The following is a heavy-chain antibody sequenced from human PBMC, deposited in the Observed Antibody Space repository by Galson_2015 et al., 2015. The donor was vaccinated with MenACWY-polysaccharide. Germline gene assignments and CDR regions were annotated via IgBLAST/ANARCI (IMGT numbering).Heavy chain of an antibody. Sequence: SETLSLTCTVSGGSISSYYWNWIRQPPGKGLEWVEYINYSGSTNHNPSLKSRVTMSVDTSKNQFSLNLTSVTDADTAVYYCARAIAVAGQRRDFDLWGRGTLVTVSS. CDR1: GGSISSYY. J-gene: IGHJ2*01. V-gene: IGHV4-59*01. CDR2: INYSGST. CDR3: ARAIAVAGQRRDFDL. D-gene: IGHD6-19*01.